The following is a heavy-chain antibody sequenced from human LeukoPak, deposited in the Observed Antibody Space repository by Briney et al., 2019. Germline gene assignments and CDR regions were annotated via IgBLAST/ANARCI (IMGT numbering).Heavy chain of an antibody. D-gene: IGHD6-19*01. CDR2: INHSGST. CDR1: GGSFSGYY. J-gene: IGHJ4*02. CDR3: ARGRAAVAN. V-gene: IGHV4-34*01. Sequence: SSETLSLTCAVYGGSFSGYYWSWIRQPPGKGLEWIGEINHSGSTNYNPSLKSRVTISVDTSKNQFSLKLSSVTAADTAVYYCARGRAAVANWGQGTLVTVSS.